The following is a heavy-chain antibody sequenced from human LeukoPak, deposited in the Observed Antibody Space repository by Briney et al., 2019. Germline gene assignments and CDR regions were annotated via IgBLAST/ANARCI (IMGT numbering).Heavy chain of an antibody. CDR2: IYSGGTT. D-gene: IGHD1-26*01. CDR3: ARGNSGSSDVEYYYGMDV. Sequence: PGGSLRLSCEASGFIVSSNYMSCVRQAPGKGLEWGSVIYSGGTTYYADSVKGRFTISRDNSKNTLYLQMNSLRAEDTAVYYCARGNSGSSDVEYYYGMDVWGQGTTVTVSS. V-gene: IGHV3-53*01. J-gene: IGHJ6*02. CDR1: GFIVSSNY.